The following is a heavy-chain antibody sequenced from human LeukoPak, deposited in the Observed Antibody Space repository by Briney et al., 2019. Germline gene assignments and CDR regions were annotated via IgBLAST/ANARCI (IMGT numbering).Heavy chain of an antibody. CDR2: IIPIFGTA. CDR1: GGTFSSYA. Sequence: ASVKVSCKASGGTFSSYAISWVRQAPGQGLEWMGGIIPIFGTANYAQKFQGRVTITAGKSTSTAYMELSSLRSEDTAVYYCARDAMNPPYFDYWGQGTLVTVSS. CDR3: ARDAMNPPYFDY. J-gene: IGHJ4*02. D-gene: IGHD1-14*01. V-gene: IGHV1-69*06.